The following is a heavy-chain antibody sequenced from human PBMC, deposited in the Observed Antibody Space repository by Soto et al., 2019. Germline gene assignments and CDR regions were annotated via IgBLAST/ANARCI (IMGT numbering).Heavy chain of an antibody. V-gene: IGHV1-69*13. CDR1: GGTFSSYA. D-gene: IGHD1-20*01. J-gene: IGHJ6*02. CDR2: IIPIFGTA. Sequence: AASVKVSFKASGGTFSSYAISWVRQAPGQGLEWMGGIIPIFGTADYAQKFQGRVTITADESTSTAYMELSSLGSEDTAVYYCARGITGTVSYYYGMDVWGQGTTVTVSS. CDR3: ARGITGTVSYYYGMDV.